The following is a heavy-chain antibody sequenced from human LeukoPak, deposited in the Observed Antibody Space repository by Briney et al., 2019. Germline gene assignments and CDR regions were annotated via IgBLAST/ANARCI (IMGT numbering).Heavy chain of an antibody. J-gene: IGHJ4*02. CDR2: IYYSGST. V-gene: IGHV4-59*12. Sequence: SETLSLTCTVSGGSISSYYWSWIRQPPGKGLEWIGYIYYSGSTNYNPSPKSRVSISVDRSKSQFSLGLSSVTAADTAVYYCERDEFESLNFDYWGQGILVTVSS. D-gene: IGHD3-9*01. CDR1: GGSISSYY. CDR3: ERDEFESLNFDY.